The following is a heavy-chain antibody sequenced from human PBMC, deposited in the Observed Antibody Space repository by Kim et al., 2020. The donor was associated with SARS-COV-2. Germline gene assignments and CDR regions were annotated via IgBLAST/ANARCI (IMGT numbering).Heavy chain of an antibody. D-gene: IGHD2-21*02. CDR2: IIPIFGTA. CDR3: ARDPRDCGGDCYSGLFDY. J-gene: IGHJ4*02. CDR1: GGTFSSYA. Sequence: SVKVSCKASGGTFSSYAISWVRQAPGQGLEWMGGIIPIFGTANYAQKFQGRVTITADESTSTAYMELSSLRSEDTAVYYCARDPRDCGGDCYSGLFDYWGQGTLVTVSS. V-gene: IGHV1-69*13.